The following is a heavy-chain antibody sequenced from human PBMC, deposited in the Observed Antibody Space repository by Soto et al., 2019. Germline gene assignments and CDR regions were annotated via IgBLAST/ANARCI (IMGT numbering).Heavy chain of an antibody. D-gene: IGHD1-26*01. CDR3: ARRESKGGALKYAFDY. Sequence: PGESLKISCKGSGYSFTSYWIGWVRQMPGKGLEWMGIIYPGDSYTRYSPSFQGQVTISADKSISTAYLQWSSLKASDTAMYYCARRESKGGALKYAFDYWGQGTLVTVSS. CDR2: IYPGDSYT. CDR1: GYSFTSYW. J-gene: IGHJ4*02. V-gene: IGHV5-51*01.